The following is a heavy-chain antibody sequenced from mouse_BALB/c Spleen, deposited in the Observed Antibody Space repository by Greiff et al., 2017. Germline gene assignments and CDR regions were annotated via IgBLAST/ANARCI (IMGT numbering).Heavy chain of an antibody. Sequence: DVHLVESGGGLVKPGGSLKLSCAASGFTFSSYAMSWVRQTPEKRLEWVASISSGGSTYYPDSVKGRFTISRDNARNILYLQMSSLRSEDTAMYYCARTYYGNWGFAYWGQGTLVTVSA. CDR1: GFTFSSYA. V-gene: IGHV5-6-5*01. CDR3: ARTYYGNWGFAY. J-gene: IGHJ3*01. CDR2: ISSGGST. D-gene: IGHD2-10*01.